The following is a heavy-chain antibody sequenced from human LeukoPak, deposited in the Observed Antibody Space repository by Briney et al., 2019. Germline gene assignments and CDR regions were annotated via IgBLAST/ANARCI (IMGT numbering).Heavy chain of an antibody. CDR2: ITGSGDTT. CDR1: GITFSSYA. J-gene: IGHJ6*04. V-gene: IGHV3-23*01. D-gene: IGHD1-7*01. Sequence: TGGSLRLSCGASGITFSSYAMSWVRQAPGKGLEWVSKITGSGDTTYFADSVQGRFTISRDNSKNTLYLQMNSLRAEDTAVYYCARDLTGTTLGDVWGKGTTVTVSS. CDR3: ARDLTGTTLGDV.